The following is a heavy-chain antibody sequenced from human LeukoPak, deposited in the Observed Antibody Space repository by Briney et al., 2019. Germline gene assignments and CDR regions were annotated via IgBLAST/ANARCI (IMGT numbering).Heavy chain of an antibody. V-gene: IGHV1-46*01. CDR2: VNPSSGAT. CDR3: ARGLTGDGLDY. CDR1: GYTFVNYY. D-gene: IGHD7-27*01. J-gene: IGHJ4*02. Sequence: ASVKVSCKASGYTFVNYYMHWVRQAPGQGLEWMGIVNPSSGATTYAQKFQGRVAMTGDMSTSALYVELSSLRSEDTALYYCARGLTGDGLDYWGQGTLVTVSS.